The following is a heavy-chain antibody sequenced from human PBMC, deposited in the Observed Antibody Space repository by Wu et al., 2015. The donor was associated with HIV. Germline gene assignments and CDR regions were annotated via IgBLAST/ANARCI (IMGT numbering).Heavy chain of an antibody. CDR3: ATKFRDMWSIGLPH. CDR1: GYTFSTYT. V-gene: IGHV1-18*01. CDR2: ISTYTGKT. D-gene: IGHD2-8*02. J-gene: IGHJ1*01. Sequence: QIRVEQSGSEIKKPGASVKISCKTSGYTFSTYTLNWVRLAPGRGLEWMGWISTYTGKTNFAPKFQDRVTTTRDISTTTVYMELRSLTFDDTALYYCATKFRDMWSIGLPHWGQGTLV.